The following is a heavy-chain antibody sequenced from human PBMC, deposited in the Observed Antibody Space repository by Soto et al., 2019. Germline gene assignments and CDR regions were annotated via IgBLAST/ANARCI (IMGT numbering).Heavy chain of an antibody. CDR2: IWYDGSNK. CDR3: ARDSPSFGYFHRDYYDY. V-gene: IGHV3-33*01. D-gene: IGHD2-21*01. Sequence: GGSLRLSCAASGFTFSSYGMHWVRQAPGKGLEWVAVIWYDGSNKYYADSVKGRFTISRDNSKNTLYLQMNSLRAEDTAVYYCARDSPSFGYFHRDYYDYCGQGTLVTVSS. J-gene: IGHJ4*02. CDR1: GFTFSSYG.